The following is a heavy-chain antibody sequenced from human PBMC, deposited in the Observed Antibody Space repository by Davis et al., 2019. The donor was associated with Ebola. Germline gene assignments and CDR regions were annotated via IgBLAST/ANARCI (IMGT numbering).Heavy chain of an antibody. D-gene: IGHD3-22*01. J-gene: IGHJ4*02. CDR2: TSYGGRNK. CDR1: GFTLSSYP. Sequence: GESLKISCAASGFTLSSYPMHWVRQAPGKGLEWVAVTSYGGRNKYYANSVKGRFTISRDNSKSTLYLQMNSLRPEDTAVYYCARAQEDDMIGWYYFDYWGQGTLVTVSS. V-gene: IGHV3-30*04. CDR3: ARAQEDDMIGWYYFDY.